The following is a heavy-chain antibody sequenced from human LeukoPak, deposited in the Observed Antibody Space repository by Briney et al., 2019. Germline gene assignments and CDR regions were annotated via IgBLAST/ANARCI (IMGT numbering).Heavy chain of an antibody. CDR1: GGSCSGYY. J-gene: IGHJ3*02. Sequence: SETLSLTCAVYGGSCSGYYCNWIRQPPGKGLEWIGEINHSGSTNYNPSLRSRVTISADTSKNQFSLKLTSVTAADTAVYYCARGNYYDSRTYYRAFDIWGQGTMVTVSS. CDR3: ARGNYYDSRTYYRAFDI. D-gene: IGHD3-22*01. V-gene: IGHV4-34*01. CDR2: INHSGST.